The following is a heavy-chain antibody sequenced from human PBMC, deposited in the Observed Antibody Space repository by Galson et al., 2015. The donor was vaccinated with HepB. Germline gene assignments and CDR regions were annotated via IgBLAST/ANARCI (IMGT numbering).Heavy chain of an antibody. Sequence: SVKVSCKASGFIFTTVQWVRQARGQRLEWIGWIVLGSGNTNYAQKFQERFTIIRDMSKSTVYMELSSLIFEDTAIYYRATAGDFGVLHYEMDVWGQGTTVTVSS. CDR3: ATAGDFGVLHYEMDV. D-gene: IGHD3-16*01. CDR1: GFIFTT. CDR2: IVLGSGNT. V-gene: IGHV1-58*01. J-gene: IGHJ6*02.